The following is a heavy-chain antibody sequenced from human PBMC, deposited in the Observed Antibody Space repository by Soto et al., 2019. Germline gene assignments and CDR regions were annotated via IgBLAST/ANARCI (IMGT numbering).Heavy chain of an antibody. J-gene: IGHJ3*02. D-gene: IGHD4-17*01. Sequence: PSETLSLTCTVSGGSISSSTYYWGWVRQPPGKGLEWIGSIYYSGTAHYTPSLKSRLTLSVDTSKNQFSLNLSAVTAAYTSVYYCARRATTVTYDAFDIWGQGTMVTVSS. V-gene: IGHV4-39*01. CDR3: ARRATTVTYDAFDI. CDR1: GGSISSSTYY. CDR2: IYYSGTA.